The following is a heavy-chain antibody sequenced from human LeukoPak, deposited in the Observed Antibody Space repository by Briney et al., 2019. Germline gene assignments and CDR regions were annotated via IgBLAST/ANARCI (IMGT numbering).Heavy chain of an antibody. J-gene: IGHJ6*03. CDR2: ISWNSGSI. V-gene: IGHV3-9*01. Sequence: PGGSLRLSCAASGFTFDDYAMHWVRQAPGKGLEWVSGISWNSGSIGYADSVKGRFTISRDNAKNSLYLQMNSLRAEDTALYYCAKVYDYDFWGYMDVWGKGTTVTVSS. D-gene: IGHD3-3*01. CDR1: GFTFDDYA. CDR3: AKVYDYDFWGYMDV.